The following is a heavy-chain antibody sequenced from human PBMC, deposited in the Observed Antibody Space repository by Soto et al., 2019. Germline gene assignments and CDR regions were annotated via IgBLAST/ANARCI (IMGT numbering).Heavy chain of an antibody. CDR3: ARDLVGEAVAGTAGNWFDP. J-gene: IGHJ5*02. CDR2: INPNSGGT. V-gene: IGHV1-2*04. Sequence: ASVKVSCKASGYTFTGYYMHWVRQAPGQGLEWMGWINPNSGGTNYAQKFQGWVTMTRDTSINTAYMELSRLRSDDTAVYYCARDLVGEAVAGTAGNWFDPWGQGTLVTVSS. D-gene: IGHD6-19*01. CDR1: GYTFTGYY.